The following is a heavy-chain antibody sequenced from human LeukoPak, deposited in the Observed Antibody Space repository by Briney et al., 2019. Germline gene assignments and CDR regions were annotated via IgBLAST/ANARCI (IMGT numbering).Heavy chain of an antibody. V-gene: IGHV5-51*01. D-gene: IGHD2-2*02. CDR2: IYPDDSDT. J-gene: IGHJ4*02. Sequence: GESLQISCKGSGYRFTNYWIGWVRQLPGKGLEWMGLIYPDDSDTRYSPSFQGQVTISADKSISTAYLQWSSLKASDTAMYYCAIGGDSTTSCYRCFDYWGQGTLVTVSS. CDR3: AIGGDSTTSCYRCFDY. CDR1: GYRFTNYW.